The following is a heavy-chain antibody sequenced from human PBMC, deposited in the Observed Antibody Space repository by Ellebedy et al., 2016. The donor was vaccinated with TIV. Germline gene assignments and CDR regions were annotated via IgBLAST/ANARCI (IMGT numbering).Heavy chain of an antibody. CDR2: IYPGDSNI. CDR3: ARLVGSSGSHDY. J-gene: IGHJ4*02. D-gene: IGHD3-22*01. CDR1: GDSFTKYW. V-gene: IGHV5-51*01. Sequence: GESLKISCKGSGDSFTKYWIGWVRQMPGKGLEWMGHIYPGDSNIRYSPSFPGQVTISADKSSSTAYLQWSGLKASDTAMYYCARLVGSSGSHDYWGQGTLVTVSS.